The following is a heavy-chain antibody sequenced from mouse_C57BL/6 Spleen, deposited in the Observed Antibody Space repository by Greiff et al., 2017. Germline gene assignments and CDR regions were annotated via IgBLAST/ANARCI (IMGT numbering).Heavy chain of an antibody. CDR2: ISYDGSN. CDR3: AREVLLLSGEAMDY. D-gene: IGHD2-3*01. J-gene: IGHJ4*01. V-gene: IGHV3-6*01. CDR1: GYSITSGYY. Sequence: EVQLVESGPGLVKPSQSLSLTCSVTGYSITSGYYWNWIRQFPGNKLEWMGYISYDGSNNYNPSLKNRISITRDTSKNQFFLKLNSVTTEDTATYYCAREVLLLSGEAMDYWRQGTSVTVSS.